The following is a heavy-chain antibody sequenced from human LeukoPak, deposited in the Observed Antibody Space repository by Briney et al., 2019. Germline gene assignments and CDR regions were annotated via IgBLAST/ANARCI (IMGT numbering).Heavy chain of an antibody. CDR3: AKDQYSSGWSEGYFDY. J-gene: IGHJ4*02. CDR2: ISSSSSYI. CDR1: GFTFSSYS. V-gene: IGHV3-21*04. D-gene: IGHD6-19*01. Sequence: PGGSLRLSCAASGFTFSSYSMNWVRQAPGKGLEWVSSISSSSSYIYYADSVKGRFTISRDNAKNSLYLQMNSLRAEDTAVYYCAKDQYSSGWSEGYFDYWGQGTLVTVSS.